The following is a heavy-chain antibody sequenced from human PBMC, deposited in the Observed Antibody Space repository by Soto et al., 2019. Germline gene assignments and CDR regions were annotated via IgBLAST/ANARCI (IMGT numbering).Heavy chain of an antibody. Sequence: SETLSLTCTVSNGSLNSNYWSWIRQPPGKGLEWIGEINHSGSTNYNPSLKSRVTISVDTSKNQFSLKLSSVTAADTAVYYCARGATMIVVAPAVYYYGMDVWGQGTTVTVSS. CDR1: NGSLNSNY. J-gene: IGHJ6*02. D-gene: IGHD3-22*01. CDR2: INHSGST. V-gene: IGHV4-34*01. CDR3: ARGATMIVVAPAVYYYGMDV.